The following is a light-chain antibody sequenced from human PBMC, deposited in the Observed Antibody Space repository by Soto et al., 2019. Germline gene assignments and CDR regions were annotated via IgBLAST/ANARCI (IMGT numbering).Light chain of an antibody. CDR2: GAS. CDR3: QHYGSSRT. CDR1: QSVSSTY. Sequence: EILWTQSPGTLSLSPGERATLSCRASQSVSSTYLAWYQQKPGQAPRLLIYGASSRATGIPDRFSGSGSATDFTLTISRLEPEDFAVYYCQHYGSSRTFGQGTKVDIK. V-gene: IGKV3-20*01. J-gene: IGKJ1*01.